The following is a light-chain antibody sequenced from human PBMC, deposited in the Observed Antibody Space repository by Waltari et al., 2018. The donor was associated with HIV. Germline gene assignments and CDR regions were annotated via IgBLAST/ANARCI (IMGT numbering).Light chain of an antibody. Sequence: QSPLTQPASVSGSPGQSLTIPCTGVSNALSTYQLVSWYQHHPGKAPRLIMFEIDKRPSGVSNRFSGSKSDNVASLTISGLQAEDEADYYCCSSAGFVVFGGGTRLTV. V-gene: IGLV2-23*02. CDR1: SNALSTYQL. CDR3: CSSAGFVV. J-gene: IGLJ2*01. CDR2: EID.